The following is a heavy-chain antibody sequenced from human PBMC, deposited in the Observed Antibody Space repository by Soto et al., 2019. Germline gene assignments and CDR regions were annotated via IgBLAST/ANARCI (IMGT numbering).Heavy chain of an antibody. V-gene: IGHV4-39*01. CDR3: ARQRTSVVTQAYFDV. D-gene: IGHD2-21*02. Sequence: SATLSLNYTFTRDSISSRSYCWGWIRRPPGKGLEWIGSIYYSGSTYNNPSIRSQVSLSIDTSKDQFSPKLKSVTAANTALYFCARQRTSVVTQAYFDVWGPGSLVTVSS. CDR1: RDSISSRSYC. J-gene: IGHJ4*02. CDR2: IYYSGST.